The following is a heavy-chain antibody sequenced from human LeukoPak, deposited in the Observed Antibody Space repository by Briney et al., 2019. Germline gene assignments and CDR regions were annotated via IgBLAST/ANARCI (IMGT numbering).Heavy chain of an antibody. Sequence: GASVKVSCKASGGTFSSYAISWVRQAPGQGLEWMGGIIPIFGTANYAQKFQGRVTITTDESTSTPYMELSSLRSEDTAVYYCARDRYSGSYALYYYYGMDVWGQGTTVTVSS. CDR3: ARDRYSGSYALYYYYGMDV. CDR1: GGTFSSYA. J-gene: IGHJ6*02. CDR2: IIPIFGTA. V-gene: IGHV1-69*05. D-gene: IGHD1-26*01.